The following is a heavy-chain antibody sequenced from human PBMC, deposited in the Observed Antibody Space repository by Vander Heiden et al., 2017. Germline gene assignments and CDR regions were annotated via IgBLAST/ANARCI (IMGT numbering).Heavy chain of an antibody. CDR3: AKDLGYYDSRGYFNL. CDR1: GLIFSSYG. D-gene: IGHD3-22*01. V-gene: IGHV3-30*18. CDR2: ISYDGSDK. Sequence: QVQLVESGGGVVQPGRSLRLSCAASGLIFSSYGIHWVRKRRGGGLEWVAIISYDGSDKNYADSVKGRFTVSRDNSRNTLFLQMNSLRAEDTAVYYCAKDLGYYDSRGYFNLWGQGTPVTVSS. J-gene: IGHJ5*02.